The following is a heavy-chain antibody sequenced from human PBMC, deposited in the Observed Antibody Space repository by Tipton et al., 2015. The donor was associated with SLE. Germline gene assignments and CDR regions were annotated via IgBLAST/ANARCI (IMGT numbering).Heavy chain of an antibody. CDR2: IIPILGIA. CDR1: GGTFSSYA. V-gene: IGHV1-69*09. CDR3: ATISVYSAREVGKFYGMDV. D-gene: IGHD3-16*01. J-gene: IGHJ6*02. Sequence: QLVQSGAEVKKPGSSVKVSCKASGGTFSSYAISWVRQAPGQGLEWMGRIIPILGIANYAQKFQGRVTITADKSTSTAYMELSSLRSEDTAVYYCATISVYSAREVGKFYGMDVWGQGTTVTVSS.